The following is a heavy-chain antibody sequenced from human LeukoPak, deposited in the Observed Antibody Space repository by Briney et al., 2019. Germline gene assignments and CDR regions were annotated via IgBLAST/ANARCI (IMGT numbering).Heavy chain of an antibody. CDR1: GFTFGDYA. D-gene: IGHD2-15*01. J-gene: IGHJ6*03. V-gene: IGHV3-11*04. CDR2: ISSSGSTI. CDR3: ARDVGWPDPTYYMDV. Sequence: PGGSLRLSCTASGFTFGDYAMSWVRQAPGKGLEWVSYISSSGSTIYYADSVKGRFTISRDNAKNSLYLQMNSLRAEDTAVYYCARDVGWPDPTYYMDVWGKGTTVTVSS.